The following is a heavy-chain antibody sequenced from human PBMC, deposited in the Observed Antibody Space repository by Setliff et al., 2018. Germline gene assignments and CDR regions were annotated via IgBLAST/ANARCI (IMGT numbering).Heavy chain of an antibody. CDR2: IRNKPYGGTT. V-gene: IGHV3-49*04. J-gene: IGHJ4*02. D-gene: IGHD4-17*01. CDR1: EFTFNKYW. CDR3: SRDLGAEIRYCFDY. Sequence: GSLRLSCAASEFTFNKYWMTWVRQAPGKGLEWVGCIRNKPYGGTTEYAASVKGRFTISSDDSKSIAYLQMNSLKTEDTAVYYCSRDLGAEIRYCFDYWGQGTLVTVSS.